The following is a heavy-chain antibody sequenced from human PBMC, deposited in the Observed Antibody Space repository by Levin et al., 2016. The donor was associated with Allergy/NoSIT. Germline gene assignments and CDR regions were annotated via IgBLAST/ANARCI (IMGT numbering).Heavy chain of an antibody. J-gene: IGHJ4*02. D-gene: IGHD6-19*01. CDR1: GFGFTSYA. V-gene: IGHV3-23*01. CDR2: IRPSGGRT. Sequence: GESLKISCAASGFGFTSYAMTWVRQAPGKGLQWVSTIRPSGGRTYYTASVRGRFTTSRDDSNNILYVEMNGLRPEDTAIYYCAREVGSRGWYTVDYWGQGTLVTVSS. CDR3: AREVGSRGWYTVDY.